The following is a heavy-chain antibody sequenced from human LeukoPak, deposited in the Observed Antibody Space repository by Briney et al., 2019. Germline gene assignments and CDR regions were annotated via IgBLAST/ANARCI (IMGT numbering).Heavy chain of an antibody. J-gene: IGHJ5*02. CDR3: ARGNITMSSGQERWFDP. CDR1: GGTFSSYA. Sequence: SVKLSCKASGGTFSSYAISWVRQAPGQGLEWWGGIIPIFGAANYAPKLQGRVTITADESTNTAYMELSSLRAEDTAVYYCARGNITMSSGQERWFDPWGQGTLVTVSS. V-gene: IGHV1-69*01. D-gene: IGHD3-22*01. CDR2: IIPIFGAA.